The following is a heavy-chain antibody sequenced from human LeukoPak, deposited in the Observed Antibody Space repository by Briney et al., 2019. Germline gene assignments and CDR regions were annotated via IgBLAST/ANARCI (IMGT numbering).Heavy chain of an antibody. D-gene: IGHD3-16*01. CDR3: ARGDGGGVY. CDR1: GYTFTNYG. V-gene: IGHV1-18*01. CDR2: ISPYNGNT. Sequence: ASVKVSCKASGYTFTNYGIGWVRQAPGQGLEWMGWISPYNGNTDYAQKLQGRVTMTTDTSTTTAYMELRSLRSDDTAVYDCARGDGGGVYWGQGTLVTVSS. J-gene: IGHJ4*02.